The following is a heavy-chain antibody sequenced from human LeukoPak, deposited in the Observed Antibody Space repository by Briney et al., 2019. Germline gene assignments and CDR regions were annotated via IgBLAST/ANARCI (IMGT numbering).Heavy chain of an antibody. CDR1: GGSISSGGYY. Sequence: PSETLSLTCTVSGGSISSGGYYWSWIRQPPGKGLEWIGYIYYSGSTYYNPSLKSRVTISVDTSKNQFSLKLSSVTAADTAVYYCARGRRDGYNRADKRPIAPSFFDICGQGTMVTVSS. CDR2: IYYSGST. CDR3: ARGRRDGYNRADKRPIAPSFFDI. V-gene: IGHV4-31*03. D-gene: IGHD5-24*01. J-gene: IGHJ3*02.